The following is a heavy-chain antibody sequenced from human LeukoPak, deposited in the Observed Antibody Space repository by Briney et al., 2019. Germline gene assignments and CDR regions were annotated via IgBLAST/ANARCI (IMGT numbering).Heavy chain of an antibody. D-gene: IGHD3-10*01. CDR1: GFTFSDYY. V-gene: IGHV3-11*04. Sequence: PGGSLRLSRAASGFTFSDYYMSWIRQAPGKGLEWVSYISSSGSTIYYADSVKGRFTISRDNAKNSLYVQMNSLRAEDTAVYYCARVQNYYGAPDAFDIWGQGTMVTVSS. CDR3: ARVQNYYGAPDAFDI. J-gene: IGHJ3*02. CDR2: ISSSGSTI.